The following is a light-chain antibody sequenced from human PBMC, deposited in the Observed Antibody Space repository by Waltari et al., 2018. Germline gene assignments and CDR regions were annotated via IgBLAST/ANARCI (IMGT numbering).Light chain of an antibody. CDR2: AAS. Sequence: DIQMTQSPSSVSASVGDRVTITCRASQGISNWLAWYQQKPGKAPKLLIYAASSLQSGVPSRFSGSGSGTDFTLTISSVQPEDVATYYCQQYLLFWTFGQGTRVEIK. CDR3: QQYLLFWT. CDR1: QGISNW. V-gene: IGKV1-12*01. J-gene: IGKJ1*01.